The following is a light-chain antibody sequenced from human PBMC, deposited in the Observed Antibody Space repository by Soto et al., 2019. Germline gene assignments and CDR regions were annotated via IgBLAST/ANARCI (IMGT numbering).Light chain of an antibody. CDR2: HVT. CDR1: SSDVGGYNY. V-gene: IGLV2-14*01. Sequence: QSVLTQPPSVCGSPGQSITISCTGTSSDVGGYNYVSWYQQHPGKAPKLMIYHVTNRPSGVSDRFSGSKSGNTASLTISGLQAEDEADYYCSPYTSSTTYVFGTGTKVTV. CDR3: SPYTSSTTYV. J-gene: IGLJ1*01.